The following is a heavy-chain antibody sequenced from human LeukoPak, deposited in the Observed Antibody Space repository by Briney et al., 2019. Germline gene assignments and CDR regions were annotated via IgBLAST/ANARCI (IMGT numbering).Heavy chain of an antibody. J-gene: IGHJ4*02. CDR3: ARGYRSSWYRLHDY. D-gene: IGHD6-13*01. CDR1: GGSISSSSYY. Sequence: SETLSLTCTVSGGSISSSSYYWGWIRQPPGKGLEWIGSIYYSGSTYYNPSLKSRVTISVDTSKNQFSLKLSSVTAADTAVYYCARGYRSSWYRLHDYWGQGTLVTVSS. V-gene: IGHV4-39*07. CDR2: IYYSGST.